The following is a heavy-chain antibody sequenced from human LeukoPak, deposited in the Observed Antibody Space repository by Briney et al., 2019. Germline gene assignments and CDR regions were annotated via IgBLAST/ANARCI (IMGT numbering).Heavy chain of an antibody. J-gene: IGHJ4*02. CDR3: AKGRSGWYEGLDY. CDR2: ISTSDSYI. Sequence: PGGSLRLSCAASGFTFSSYNMNWVRQAPGKGLEWVSSISTSDSYIYYADSVKGRFTISRDNAKNSLYLQMNSLRAEDTAIYYCAKGRSGWYEGLDYWGQGILVTVSS. D-gene: IGHD6-19*01. CDR1: GFTFSSYN. V-gene: IGHV3-21*04.